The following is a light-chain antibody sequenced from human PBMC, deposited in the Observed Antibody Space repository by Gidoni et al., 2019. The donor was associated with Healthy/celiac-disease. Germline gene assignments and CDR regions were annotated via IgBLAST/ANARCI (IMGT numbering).Light chain of an antibody. V-gene: IGKV4-1*01. CDR3: QQYYSTPPT. Sequence: DFLLTQSPNPLAASLGERATINCKSSQSVLYSSNNKNYLAWYQQKPGQPPKLLIYWASTRESGVPDRFSGSGSGTDFTLTISSLQAEDVAVYYCQQYYSTPPTFGQGTKVEIK. J-gene: IGKJ1*01. CDR1: QSVLYSSNNKNY. CDR2: WAS.